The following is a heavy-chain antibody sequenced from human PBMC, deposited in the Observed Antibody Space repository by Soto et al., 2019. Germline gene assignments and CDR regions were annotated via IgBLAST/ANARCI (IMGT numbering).Heavy chain of an antibody. J-gene: IGHJ4*02. Sequence: QLQLQESGSGLVKPSQTLSLTCAVSGGSISSGGYSWSWIRQPPGKGLEWIGYIYHSGSTYYNPSIKSRVTISVDRSKNQFSLKLSSVTAADTAVYYCASEYCSGGSCYFGYWGQGTLVTVAS. D-gene: IGHD2-15*01. CDR3: ASEYCSGGSCYFGY. CDR2: IYHSGST. V-gene: IGHV4-30-2*01. CDR1: GGSISSGGYS.